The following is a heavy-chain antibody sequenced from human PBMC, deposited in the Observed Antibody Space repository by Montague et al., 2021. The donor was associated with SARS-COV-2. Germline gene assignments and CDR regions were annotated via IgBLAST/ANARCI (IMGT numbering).Heavy chain of an antibody. Sequence: SVKVSCKASGYTFTSYDINWVRQATGQGLEWMGWMNPNSGETGYEQKFQGRVSMTRNTSKSTAYMELSSLTSEDTAVYYCAVGVTVVASTERWGQGTLVTVSS. D-gene: IGHD2-15*01. V-gene: IGHV1-8*01. J-gene: IGHJ4*02. CDR1: GYTFTSYD. CDR2: MNPNSGET. CDR3: AVGVTVVASTER.